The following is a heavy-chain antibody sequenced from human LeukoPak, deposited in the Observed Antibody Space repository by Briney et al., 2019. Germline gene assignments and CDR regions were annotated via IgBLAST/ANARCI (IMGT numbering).Heavy chain of an antibody. CDR2: IYYTGNT. J-gene: IGHJ5*02. V-gene: IGHV4-39*01. CDR3: ARGGKLRYFVWLWPQDP. CDR1: GVSISSSYSY. Sequence: WETLSLACTVSGVSISSSYSYWGWIRQPPGMGLEWIGSIYYTGNTYYNASLKSQVSISIDTSKNQFSLKLTSVTAADTAVYYCARGGKLRYFVWLWPQDPWGQGTLVTVSS. D-gene: IGHD3-9*01.